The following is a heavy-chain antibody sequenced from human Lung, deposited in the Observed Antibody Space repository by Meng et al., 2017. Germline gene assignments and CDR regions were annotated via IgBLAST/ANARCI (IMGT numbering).Heavy chain of an antibody. CDR2: INHSGST. D-gene: IGHD4-11*01. V-gene: IGHV4-34*01. CDR1: GGTFSDYY. Sequence: VYLRRWGESVFSPSGTLSLLCVVCGGTFSDYYWSWLRQPPGKGLEWIGEINHSGSTNYNPSLESRATISVDTSQNNLSLKLSSVTAADSAVYYCARGPTTMAHDFDYWGQGTLVSLL. CDR3: ARGPTTMAHDFDY. J-gene: IGHJ4*02.